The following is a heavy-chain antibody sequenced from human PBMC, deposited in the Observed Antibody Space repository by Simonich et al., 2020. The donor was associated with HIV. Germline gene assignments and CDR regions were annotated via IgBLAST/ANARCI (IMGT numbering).Heavy chain of an antibody. CDR1: GYTFTDSY. CDR2: VDPEDGEA. CDR3: ATPSLAATAFDY. V-gene: IGHV1-69-2*01. J-gene: IGHJ4*02. D-gene: IGHD2-15*01. Sequence: EVQLVQSGAEVKKPGATVKISCKVSGYTFTDSYIHWVQQAPGKGLEWMGLVDPEDGEAIFAEKFQGRVTITADTSTDTAYMELSGLRSEDTAVYYCATPSLAATAFDYWGQGTLVTVSS.